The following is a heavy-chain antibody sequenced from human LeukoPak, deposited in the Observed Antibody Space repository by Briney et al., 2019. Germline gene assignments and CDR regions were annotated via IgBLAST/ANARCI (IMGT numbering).Heavy chain of an antibody. CDR1: GFSFSTYW. J-gene: IGHJ5*02. CDR2: IRPDGSEK. Sequence: GGSLRLSCETSGFSFSTYWMSWVRQAPGKGLEWVANIRPDGSEKYYVDSVKGRFTISRDIAKQSVFLQMTSLRVEDTAVYYCAKDYEPLVGVHRWGDWFDPWGQGTLVTVSS. V-gene: IGHV3-7*03. CDR3: AKDYEPLVGVHRWGDWFDP. D-gene: IGHD1-26*01.